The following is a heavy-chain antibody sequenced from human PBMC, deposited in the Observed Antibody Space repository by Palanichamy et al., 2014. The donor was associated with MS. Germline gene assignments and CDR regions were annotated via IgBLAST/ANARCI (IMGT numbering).Heavy chain of an antibody. Sequence: QVHLQESGPGLVKPSETLSLTCLVSGGSFDIYYWSWFRQPPGKGLEWIGYVFDSGITSYNTSLQSRVTISLDTSKKQFSLNLHSVTAADTAVYCCAGFRAGGFWGQGTLVTVSS. J-gene: IGHJ4*02. V-gene: IGHV4-59*01. CDR3: AGFRAGGF. CDR1: GGSFDIYY. D-gene: IGHD3-10*01. CDR2: VFDSGIT.